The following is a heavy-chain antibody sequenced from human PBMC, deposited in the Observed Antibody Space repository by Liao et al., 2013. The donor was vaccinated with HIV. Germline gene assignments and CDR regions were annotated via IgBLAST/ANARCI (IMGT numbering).Heavy chain of an antibody. CDR3: ARDLYTHGPDDPFDL. V-gene: IGHV4-4*07. J-gene: IGHJ3*01. D-gene: IGHD3-16*01. CDR1: GGSISGYH. CDR2: IYASGST. Sequence: QVQLQESGPGLVKPSDTLSLTCTVSGGSISGYHWSWIRQPAGKGPQWIGRIYASGSTNYNPSLKSRVTMSVDTSKNQFSLSLSSVTAADTAVYYCARDLYTHGPDDPFDLWGQGTMVTVSS.